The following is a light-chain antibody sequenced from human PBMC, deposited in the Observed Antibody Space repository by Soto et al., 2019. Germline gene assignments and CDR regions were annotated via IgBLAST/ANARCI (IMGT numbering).Light chain of an antibody. J-gene: IGLJ1*01. CDR2: SNN. V-gene: IGLV1-44*01. CDR1: SSNIGSNT. Sequence: QPVPTQPPSASGTPGQRVTISCSGSSSNIGSNTVNWYQQLPGTAPKLLIYSNNQRPSGVPDRFSGSKSGTSASLAISGLQSEDEADYYCAAWDDSLNGYVFGTGTKLTDL. CDR3: AAWDDSLNGYV.